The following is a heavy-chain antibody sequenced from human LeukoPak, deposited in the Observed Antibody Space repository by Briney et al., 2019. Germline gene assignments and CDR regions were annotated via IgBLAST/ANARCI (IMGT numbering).Heavy chain of an antibody. V-gene: IGHV4-38-2*02. CDR1: GYSITSAYS. CDR3: ARVARCTSCFDVDY. Sequence: SETLSLTRTVSGYSITSAYSWGWIRQPPGKGRDWIGSFFLKGSTYYNPSLKSRATISVDTSKNQFSLTLSSVTAADTAVYYCARVARCTSCFDVDYWGQGTLVTVSS. CDR2: FFLKGST. D-gene: IGHD2-2*01. J-gene: IGHJ4*02.